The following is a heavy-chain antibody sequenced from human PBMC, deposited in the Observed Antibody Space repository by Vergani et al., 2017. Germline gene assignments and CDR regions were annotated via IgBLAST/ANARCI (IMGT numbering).Heavy chain of an antibody. J-gene: IGHJ4*02. D-gene: IGHD3-22*01. CDR1: GYIFNSYY. CDR2: LDPRGGPP. Sequence: QVQLVQSGAAVKKPGASVKLSCKSSGYIFNSYYIHWVRQAPGQGLEWMGLLDPRGGPPTYAEKFEGRVTLTSDTSTSTFYMELSSLRSEDTAVYYCARLVINDSSGYYLDYWGQGTLVTVSS. CDR3: ARLVINDSSGYYLDY. V-gene: IGHV1-46*02.